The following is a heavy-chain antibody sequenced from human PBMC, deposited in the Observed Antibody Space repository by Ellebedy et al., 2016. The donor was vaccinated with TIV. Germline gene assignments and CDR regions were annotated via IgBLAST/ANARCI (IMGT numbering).Heavy chain of an antibody. Sequence: MPGGSLRLSCSVSGGSISSSSFYWGWIRQPPGKGLEGIGNINYSGTTFYSPSLKSRVTISVDTSKNQFSLNLSSVTAADTAVYYCARVLRAGRSGDYFDYWGQGTLVTVSS. J-gene: IGHJ4*02. CDR3: ARVLRAGRSGDYFDY. V-gene: IGHV4-39*07. CDR2: INYSGTT. D-gene: IGHD1-1*01. CDR1: GGSISSSSFY.